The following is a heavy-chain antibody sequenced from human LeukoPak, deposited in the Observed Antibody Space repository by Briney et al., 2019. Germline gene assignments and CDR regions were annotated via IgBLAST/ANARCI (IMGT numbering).Heavy chain of an antibody. CDR1: GFTFSSHG. D-gene: IGHD6-25*01. Sequence: GGSLRLSCAASGFTFSSHGMHWVRQAPGKGLEWVTFISYDGSNKYYADSVKGRFTISRDNSKNTLYLQMNSLRAEDTAVYYCAKEVGFCHFDYWGQGTLVTVSS. CDR2: ISYDGSNK. CDR3: AKEVGFCHFDY. V-gene: IGHV3-30*18. J-gene: IGHJ4*02.